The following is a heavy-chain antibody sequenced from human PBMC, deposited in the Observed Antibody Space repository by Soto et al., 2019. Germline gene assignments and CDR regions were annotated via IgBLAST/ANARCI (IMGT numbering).Heavy chain of an antibody. CDR2: ISSSSIYT. CDR3: ARDQEASYYYYGMDV. Sequence: PGGSLRLSCAASGFTFSDYYISWIRQAPWKGLEWVSYISSSSIYTNYADSVKGRFTISRDNAKNSLYLKMNSLRAEDTAVYYCARDQEASYYYYGMDVGGQGTKVTVS. J-gene: IGHJ6*02. CDR1: GFTFSDYY. V-gene: IGHV3-11*06.